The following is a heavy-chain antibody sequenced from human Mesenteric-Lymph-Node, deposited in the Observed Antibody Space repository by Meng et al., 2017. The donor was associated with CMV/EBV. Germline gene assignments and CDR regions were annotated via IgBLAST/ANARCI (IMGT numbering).Heavy chain of an antibody. Sequence: GESLKISCAASGFTFSSYGMHWVRQAPGKGLEWVAFIPYDGSNTYYADSVKGRLTISRDISKNTLYLQMNSLRTEDTAVYYCARDRMATFLGYYYYGMDVWGQGTTVTVSS. CDR2: IPYDGSNT. V-gene: IGHV3-30*02. D-gene: IGHD5-24*01. J-gene: IGHJ6*02. CDR1: GFTFSSYG. CDR3: ARDRMATFLGYYYYGMDV.